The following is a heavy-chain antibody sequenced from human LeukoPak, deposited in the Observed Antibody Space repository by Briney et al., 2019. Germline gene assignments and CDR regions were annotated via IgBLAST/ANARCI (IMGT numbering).Heavy chain of an antibody. CDR3: AITRSSGYPDYFYYMDV. J-gene: IGHJ6*03. D-gene: IGHD3-22*01. Sequence: SETLSLTCTVSGGSISGYYWSWIRQPPGKGLEWIGYIYYSGSTNYNPSLKSRVIISVDTSKNQFSLKLSSVTAADTAVYYCAITRSSGYPDYFYYMDVWGKGTTVTISS. CDR1: GGSISGYY. CDR2: IYYSGST. V-gene: IGHV4-59*01.